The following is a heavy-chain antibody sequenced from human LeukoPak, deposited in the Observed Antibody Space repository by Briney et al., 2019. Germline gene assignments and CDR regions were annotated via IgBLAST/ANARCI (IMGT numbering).Heavy chain of an antibody. D-gene: IGHD3-22*01. V-gene: IGHV4-61*09. Sequence: SETLSLTCTVSGGSVSTGSYYWSWIRQPAGRGLEWIGHIHTSGTMNYNASLKSQVRISVETSKNQFSLRLSSVTAADTAVYFCARGILRDYYDSSGFYHRGGVGYWGQGTLVTVSS. CDR2: IHTSGTM. CDR3: ARGILRDYYDSSGFYHRGGVGY. CDR1: GGSVSTGSYY. J-gene: IGHJ4*02.